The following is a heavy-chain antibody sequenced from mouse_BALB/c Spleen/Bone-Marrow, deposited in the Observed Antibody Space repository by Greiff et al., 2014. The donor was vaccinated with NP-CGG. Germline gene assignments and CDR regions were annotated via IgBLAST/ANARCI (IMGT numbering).Heavy chain of an antibody. CDR3: ARETNRGAMDY. CDR2: ISNLAYSI. J-gene: IGHJ4*01. D-gene: IGHD1-3*01. Sequence: EVQLVESGGALVQPGGSRKLSCAASGFTFSDYGMAWVRQAPGKGPEWVAFISNLAYSIYYTDTVTGRFTISRENAKNTLYLEMSSLRSEDTAMYYCARETNRGAMDYWGQGTSVTVSS. V-gene: IGHV5-15*02. CDR1: GFTFSDYG.